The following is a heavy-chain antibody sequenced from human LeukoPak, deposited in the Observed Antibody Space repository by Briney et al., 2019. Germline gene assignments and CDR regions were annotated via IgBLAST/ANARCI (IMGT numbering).Heavy chain of an antibody. CDR1: GFTFDDYA. V-gene: IGHV3-9*01. CDR3: AKDHSSYGFHMDV. D-gene: IGHD5-18*01. J-gene: IGHJ6*03. CDR2: ISWNSGSI. Sequence: GRSLRLSCAASGFTFDDYAMHWVRQAPGKGLEWVSGISWNSGSIGYADSVKGRFTISRDNAKNSLYLQMNSLRAEDTALYYCAKDHSSYGFHMDVWGKGTTVTISS.